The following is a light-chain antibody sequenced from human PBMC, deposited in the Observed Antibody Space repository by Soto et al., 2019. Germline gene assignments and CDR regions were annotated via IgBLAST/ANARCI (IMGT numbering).Light chain of an antibody. J-gene: IGKJ4*01. V-gene: IGKV3-15*01. CDR3: QQYNNWPPLT. Sequence: EIVMTLSPATLSVSPGERATLSCRASQSVSSNLAWYQQKPGQAPRLLIYGASTRATGIPARFSGSGSGTEFTLTISSLQSEDFAVYYCQQYNNWPPLTFGGGTKLDIK. CDR2: GAS. CDR1: QSVSSN.